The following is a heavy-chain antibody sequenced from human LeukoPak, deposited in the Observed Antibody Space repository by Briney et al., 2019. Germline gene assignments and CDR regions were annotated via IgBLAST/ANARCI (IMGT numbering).Heavy chain of an antibody. CDR2: IYPDDSNT. D-gene: IGHD1-1*01. Sequence: GESLKISCKGSGYSFTNYWIGWVRQMPGKGLEWMGIIYPDDSNTKYSPSFQGLVTISVDKSISTAYLQWSSLKASDTAMYYCARPGWNDGGIWGQGTMVTVSS. V-gene: IGHV5-51*01. J-gene: IGHJ3*01. CDR3: ARPGWNDGGI. CDR1: GYSFTNYW.